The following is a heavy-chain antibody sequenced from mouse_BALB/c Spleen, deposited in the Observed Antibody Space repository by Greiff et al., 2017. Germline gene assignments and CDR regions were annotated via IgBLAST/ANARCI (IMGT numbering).Heavy chain of an antibody. J-gene: IGHJ3*01. V-gene: IGHV5-6*01. CDR2: ISSGGSYT. D-gene: IGHD2-4*01. Sequence: EVQVVESGGDLVKPGGSLKLSCAASGFTFSSYGMSWVRQTPDKRLEWVATISSGGSYTYYPDSVKGRFTISRDNAKNTLYLQMSSLKSEDTAMYYCAREGIYYDYDWFAYWGQGTLVTVSA. CDR3: AREGIYYDYDWFAY. CDR1: GFTFSSYG.